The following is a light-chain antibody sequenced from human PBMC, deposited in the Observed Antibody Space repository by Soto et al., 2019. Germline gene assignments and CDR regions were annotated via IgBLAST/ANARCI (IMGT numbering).Light chain of an antibody. V-gene: IGKV1-17*01. Sequence: DIQMTQSPSSLSASVGDRVNITCRASQGIGNDLGWYLQTPGKAPKRLIYSASNLESEVPSRFIGRGSGTEFTLTISSLQTEDFATYYCLQHSTYPLTFGGGTKVDIK. CDR1: QGIGND. CDR3: LQHSTYPLT. CDR2: SAS. J-gene: IGKJ4*01.